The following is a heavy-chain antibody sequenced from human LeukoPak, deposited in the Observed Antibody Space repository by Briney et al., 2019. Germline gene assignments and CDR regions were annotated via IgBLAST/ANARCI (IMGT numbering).Heavy chain of an antibody. CDR2: IYYSGST. CDR3: ARHRRVVPASFSGSWFDP. D-gene: IGHD2-2*01. CDR1: GGSISSSSYY. Sequence: SETLSLTCTVSGGSISSSSYYWGWIRQPPGKGLEWIGSIYYSGSTYYNPSLKSRVTISVDTSKNQFSLKLSSVTAADTAVYYYARHRRVVPASFSGSWFDPWGQGTLVTVSS. V-gene: IGHV4-39*07. J-gene: IGHJ5*02.